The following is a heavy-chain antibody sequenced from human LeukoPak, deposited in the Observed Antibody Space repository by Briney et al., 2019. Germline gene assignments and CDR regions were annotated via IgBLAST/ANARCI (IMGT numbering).Heavy chain of an antibody. J-gene: IGHJ3*02. CDR2: ISAYNGNT. CDR3: ARDPRVLKYPGIAVAATGRAFDI. V-gene: IGHV1-18*01. Sequence: ASVKVSCKASGYTFTSYGISWVRQAPGQGLEWMGWISAYNGNTNYAQKLQGRVTMTTDTSTSTAYMELRSLRSDDTAVYYCARDPRVLKYPGIAVAATGRAFDIWGQGTMVTVSS. CDR1: GYTFTSYG. D-gene: IGHD6-19*01.